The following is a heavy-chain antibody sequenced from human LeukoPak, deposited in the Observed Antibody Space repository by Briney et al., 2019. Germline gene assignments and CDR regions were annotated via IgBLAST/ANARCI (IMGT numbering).Heavy chain of an antibody. CDR2: SNWNGART. V-gene: IGHV3-20*04. J-gene: IGHJ5*02. Sequence: GGSLRLSCAASGFPFDDYGMTWVRQAPGKGLEWVSDSNWNGARTGYADSVKGRFTISRDNAKNTLFLLMNSLRVEDTSIYYCARAGTAARLGMAYDSWGQGTLVTVSS. D-gene: IGHD6-6*01. CDR1: GFPFDDYG. CDR3: ARAGTAARLGMAYDS.